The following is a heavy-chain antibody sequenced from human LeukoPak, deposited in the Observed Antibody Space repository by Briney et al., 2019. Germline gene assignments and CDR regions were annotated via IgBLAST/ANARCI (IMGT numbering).Heavy chain of an antibody. CDR3: ARSRSGAFDI. V-gene: IGHV4-30-4*07. CDR2: IYYSGST. CDR1: GGSISSGGYS. J-gene: IGHJ3*02. Sequence: SETLSLTCAVSGGSISSGGYSWSWIRQPPGKGLEWIGYIYYSGSTYYNPSLKSRVTTSVDTSKNQFSLKLSSVTAADTAVYYCARSRSGAFDIWGQGTMVTVSS.